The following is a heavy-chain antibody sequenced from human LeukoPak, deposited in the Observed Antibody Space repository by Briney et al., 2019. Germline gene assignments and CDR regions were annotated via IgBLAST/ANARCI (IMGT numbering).Heavy chain of an antibody. D-gene: IGHD1-26*01. CDR2: IYYSGST. CDR1: GGSISSSRYY. CDR3: ARPETTGTYYY. J-gene: IGHJ4*02. V-gene: IGHV4-39*01. Sequence: PSETLSLTCTVSGGSISSSRYYWGWIRQPPGKGLEWIGSIYYSGSTYYNPSLKSRVTISVDTSKNQFSLKLSSVTAADTAVYYCARPETTGTYYYWGQGTLVTVSS.